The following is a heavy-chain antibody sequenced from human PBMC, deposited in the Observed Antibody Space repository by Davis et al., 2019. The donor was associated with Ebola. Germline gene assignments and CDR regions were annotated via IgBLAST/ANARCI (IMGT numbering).Heavy chain of an antibody. Sequence: GESLKISCAASGFTFRGSAMHWVRQASGKGLEWVGRIRSKANSYATAYAASVKGRFTISRDDSKNTAYLQMNSLKTEDTAVYYCTSGYSSGWDDYWGQGTLVTVSS. CDR1: GFTFRGSA. CDR3: TSGYSSGWDDY. D-gene: IGHD6-19*01. CDR2: IRSKANSYAT. J-gene: IGHJ4*02. V-gene: IGHV3-73*01.